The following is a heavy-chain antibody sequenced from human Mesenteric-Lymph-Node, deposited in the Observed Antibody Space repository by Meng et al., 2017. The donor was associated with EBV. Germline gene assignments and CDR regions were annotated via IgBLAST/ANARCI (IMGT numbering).Heavy chain of an antibody. CDR3: ARGRVQYSYGQIDS. D-gene: IGHD5-18*01. J-gene: IGHJ4*02. Sequence: RPRGAGLLSPTRPRAPLQAVNGDSFSGHYGRWIRRPPGKGLEWIGEINHSGSTNYNPSLKSRVTLSVDTSKNHFSLKLTSVTAADTAIYYCARGRVQYSYGQIDSWGQGTLVTVSS. CDR2: INHSGST. V-gene: IGHV4-34*01. CDR1: GDSFSGHY.